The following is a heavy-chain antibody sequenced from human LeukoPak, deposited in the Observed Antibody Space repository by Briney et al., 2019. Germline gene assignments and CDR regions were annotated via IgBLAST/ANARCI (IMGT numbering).Heavy chain of an antibody. CDR2: IYYSGST. CDR1: GGSISSYY. Sequence: PSETLSLTCTVSGGSISSYYWSWIRQPPGKGLEWIGYIYYSGSTNYNPSLKSRVTISVDTSKNQFSLKLSSVTAADTAVYYCARGARSDAFDIWGQGTMVTVSS. V-gene: IGHV4-59*01. CDR3: ARGARSDAFDI. J-gene: IGHJ3*02.